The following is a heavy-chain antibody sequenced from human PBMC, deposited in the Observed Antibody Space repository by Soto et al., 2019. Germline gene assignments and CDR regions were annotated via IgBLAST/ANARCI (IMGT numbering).Heavy chain of an antibody. V-gene: IGHV3-33*01. CDR1: GFTFSSYG. CDR3: ARDGNWRLDY. D-gene: IGHD1-1*01. CDR2: IWYDGSNK. J-gene: IGHJ4*02. Sequence: GGSLRLSCAASGFTFSSYGMHWVRQAPGKGLEWVAVIWYDGSNKYYADSVKGRFTISRDNSKNTLYLHLTSMTAEDTAVYYCARDGNWRLDYWGQGALVTVSS.